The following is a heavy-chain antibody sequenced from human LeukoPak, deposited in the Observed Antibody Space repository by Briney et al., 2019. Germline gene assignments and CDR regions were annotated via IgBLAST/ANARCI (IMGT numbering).Heavy chain of an antibody. V-gene: IGHV4-30-4*08. CDR1: GGSIISSAYY. CDR3: VRTEVSSGSEDY. D-gene: IGHD6-19*01. CDR2: IYYSGST. Sequence: SQTLSLTCTVSGGSIISSAYYWSWIRQPPGKGLEWIGYIYYSGSTYYNPSLKSRVTISLDTSKNQFSLKLSSVTAADTAVYYCVRTEVSSGSEDYWGQGTLVTVSS. J-gene: IGHJ4*02.